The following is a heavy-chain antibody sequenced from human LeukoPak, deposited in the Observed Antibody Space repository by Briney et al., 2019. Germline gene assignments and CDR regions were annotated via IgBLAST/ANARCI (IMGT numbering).Heavy chain of an antibody. CDR1: GFSLNKNA. Sequence: GGSLRLSCAASGFSLNKNAMNWVRQAPGKGLEWVVVVIGSSGATDYADSVRGRFTISRDNSKNTLFLQMNSLRAEDTAIYYCAKGAYDFLEIAYFDYWGQGALVTVSS. V-gene: IGHV3-23*01. CDR3: AKGAYDFLEIAYFDY. CDR2: VIGSSGAT. D-gene: IGHD3-3*01. J-gene: IGHJ4*02.